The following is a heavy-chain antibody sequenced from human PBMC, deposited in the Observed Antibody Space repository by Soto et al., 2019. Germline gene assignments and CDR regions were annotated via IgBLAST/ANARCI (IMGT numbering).Heavy chain of an antibody. CDR1: GGSITSGGYY. Sequence: SETLSLTCTATGGSITSGGYYWSWIRQHPGKGLECIGYIYASGTTYYNPSLQSRVTISIDTSKNQFSLKVTSVTAADTAVYYCARGNSKYYYYGMDVWGQGTTVTVSS. V-gene: IGHV4-31*03. CDR3: ARGNSKYYYYGMDV. J-gene: IGHJ6*02. CDR2: IYASGTT. D-gene: IGHD1-7*01.